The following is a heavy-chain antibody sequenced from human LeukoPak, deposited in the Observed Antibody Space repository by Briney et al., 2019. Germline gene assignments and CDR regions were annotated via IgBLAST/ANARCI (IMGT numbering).Heavy chain of an antibody. J-gene: IGHJ4*02. Sequence: GGSLRLSCAASGFTFSTYAMGWVRQAPRKGLEWVSTTSTSGTTTFYADSVKGRFTISRDNSKNTLYLQMNSLRAEDTAVYYCAKRRLQDQPHYDFGGQGTLVTVSS. CDR1: GFTFSTYA. V-gene: IGHV3-23*01. CDR2: TSTSGTTT. CDR3: AKRRLQDQPHYDF. D-gene: IGHD3-3*01.